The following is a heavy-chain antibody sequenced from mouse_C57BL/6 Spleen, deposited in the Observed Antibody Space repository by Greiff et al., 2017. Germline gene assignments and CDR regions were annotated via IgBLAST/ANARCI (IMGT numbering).Heavy chain of an antibody. CDR2: IHPSDSDT. CDR3: AMEGDSSGYYYYAMDY. V-gene: IGHV1-74*01. Sequence: QVQLQQPGAELVKPGASVTVSCKASGYTFTSYWMPWVKQRPGQGLEWIGRIHPSDSDTNYNQKFKGKATLTVDKSSSTAYMQLSSLTSEDSAVYYCAMEGDSSGYYYYAMDYWGQGTSVTVSS. J-gene: IGHJ4*01. D-gene: IGHD3-2*02. CDR1: GYTFTSYW.